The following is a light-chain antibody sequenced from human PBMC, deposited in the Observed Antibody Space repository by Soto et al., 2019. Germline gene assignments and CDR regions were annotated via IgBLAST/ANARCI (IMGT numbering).Light chain of an antibody. CDR2: AAS. J-gene: IGKJ3*01. V-gene: IGKV1-39*01. CDR3: QQTYNMPRT. Sequence: DIQMTQSPSSLSASVGDRVTITCRASQSISSYLNWYQQKPGKAPRLLIYAASSLQSGVPSRFSGSGSGTDFILTITSLQPEDSATYYCQQTYNMPRTFGPGTKVD. CDR1: QSISSY.